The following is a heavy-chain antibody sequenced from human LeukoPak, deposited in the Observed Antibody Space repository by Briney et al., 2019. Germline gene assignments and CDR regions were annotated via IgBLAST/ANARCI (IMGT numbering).Heavy chain of an antibody. Sequence: PSETLSLTCTVSGGSISSGGYYWSWIRQHPGKGLEWIGYIYYSGSTYYNPSLKSRVTISVDTSKNQFSLKLSSVTAADTAVYYCARQDFDHANCAFDIWGQGTMVTVSS. J-gene: IGHJ3*02. CDR2: IYYSGST. CDR3: ARQDFDHANCAFDI. V-gene: IGHV4-31*03. D-gene: IGHD3-9*01. CDR1: GGSISSGGYY.